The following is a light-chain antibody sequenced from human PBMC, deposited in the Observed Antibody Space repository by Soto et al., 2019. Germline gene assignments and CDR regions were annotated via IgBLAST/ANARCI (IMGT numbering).Light chain of an antibody. CDR1: QGISSY. CDR3: QKYNIAPLT. CDR2: AAS. J-gene: IGKJ4*01. Sequence: DIQMTQSPSSLSASVGDTVTITCRASQGISSYLAWYQQKPGKVPKLLIYAASTLQSGVPSRFSGSASGTDFTLTISSLQPEDVGTYYCQKYNIAPLTFGGGTKVDIK. V-gene: IGKV1-27*01.